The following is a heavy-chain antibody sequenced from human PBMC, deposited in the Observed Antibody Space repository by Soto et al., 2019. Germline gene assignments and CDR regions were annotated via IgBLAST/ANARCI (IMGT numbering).Heavy chain of an antibody. CDR3: ARDRLSSGWYNWFDP. D-gene: IGHD6-19*01. Sequence: QVQLVQSGAEVKKPGSSVKVSCKASGGTFSSYAISWVRQAPGQGLEWMGGIIPIFGTANYAQKFQGRVTITADEPTSTAYMELSSLRSEDTAVYYCARDRLSSGWYNWFDPWGQGTLVTVSS. CDR2: IIPIFGTA. CDR1: GGTFSSYA. V-gene: IGHV1-69*01. J-gene: IGHJ5*02.